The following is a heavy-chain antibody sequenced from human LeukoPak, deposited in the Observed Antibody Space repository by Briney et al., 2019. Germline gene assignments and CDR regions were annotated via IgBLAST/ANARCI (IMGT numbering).Heavy chain of an antibody. Sequence: GGSLRLSCAASGFTFSSFSMNWVRQAPGKGLEWVSYISSSGTIYYADSVKGRFTISRDNGKNSVYLQMNSLRAEDTAVYYCGRAMDVWGQGTTVTVS. CDR1: GFTFSSFS. CDR3: GRAMDV. V-gene: IGHV3-48*04. J-gene: IGHJ6*02. CDR2: ISSSGTI.